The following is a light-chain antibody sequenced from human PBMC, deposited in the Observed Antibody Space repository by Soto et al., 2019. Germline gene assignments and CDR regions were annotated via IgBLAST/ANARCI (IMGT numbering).Light chain of an antibody. CDR2: AAA. Sequence: EIKMTQSPSSLSPSVGDRATIVCGASHSISSYLNGSQQKPGKAPKLLIYAAASLQSGVPSRFSGSVSGTYFTLTIIIRTPEDCETCYVQQSYSTSWTFGQGTNV. V-gene: IGKV1-39*01. CDR3: QQSYSTSWT. CDR1: HSISSY. J-gene: IGKJ1*01.